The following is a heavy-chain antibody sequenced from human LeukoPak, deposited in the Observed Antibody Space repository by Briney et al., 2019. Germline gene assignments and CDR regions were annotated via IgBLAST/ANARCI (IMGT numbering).Heavy chain of an antibody. J-gene: IGHJ2*01. CDR1: GFIFSSDA. CDR2: ISSSGGST. D-gene: IGHD4-17*01. V-gene: IGHV3-23*01. Sequence: PGGSLRLSCAASGFIFSSDAMTWVRQAPGKGLEWVSAISSSGGSTYYADSVKGRFTISRDNSKNTLCLQMNSLRAEDTAVYYCAKDATRVTTSWYFDLWGRGTLVTVSS. CDR3: AKDATRVTTSWYFDL.